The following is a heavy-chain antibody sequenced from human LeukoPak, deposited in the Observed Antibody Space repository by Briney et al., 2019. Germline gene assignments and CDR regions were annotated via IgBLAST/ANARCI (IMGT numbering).Heavy chain of an antibody. CDR2: ISGSGGST. Sequence: PGGSLRLSCAASGFTFSSYAMSWVRQAPGKGLEWVSAISGSGGSTYYADSVKGRLTISRDNSKNTLYLQMNSLRAEDTAVYYCAKDPPRGYYDSSGYYYSWGQGTLVTVSS. D-gene: IGHD3-22*01. CDR3: AKDPPRGYYDSSGYYYS. CDR1: GFTFSSYA. J-gene: IGHJ4*02. V-gene: IGHV3-23*01.